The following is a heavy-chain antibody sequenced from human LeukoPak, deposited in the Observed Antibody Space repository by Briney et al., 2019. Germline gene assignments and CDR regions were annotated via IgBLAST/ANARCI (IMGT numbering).Heavy chain of an antibody. Sequence: GGSLRLSCAASGFTFRNYGMHWVRQAPGKGLEWVAVISYDGSNKYYADSVKGRFTISRDNSKNTLYLQMNSLRAEDTAVYYCAKVRFGVTARYHFDFWGQGTLVTVSS. D-gene: IGHD3-10*01. V-gene: IGHV3-30*18. CDR2: ISYDGSNK. CDR1: GFTFRNYG. J-gene: IGHJ4*02. CDR3: AKVRFGVTARYHFDF.